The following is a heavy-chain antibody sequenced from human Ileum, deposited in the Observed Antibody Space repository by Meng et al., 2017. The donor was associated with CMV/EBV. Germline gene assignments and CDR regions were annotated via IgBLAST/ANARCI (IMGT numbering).Heavy chain of an antibody. D-gene: IGHD3-10*01. CDR3: ARWGPRGNSGLDY. V-gene: IGHV3-74*01. CDR1: GFTFSSYW. Sequence: GESLKISCAASGFTFSSYWMHWVRQAPGKGLVWVSRINSDGSSTSYADSVKGRFTISRDNAKNTLYLQMNSLRAEDTAVYYCARWGPRGNSGLDYWGQGTLVTVSS. CDR2: INSDGSST. J-gene: IGHJ4*02.